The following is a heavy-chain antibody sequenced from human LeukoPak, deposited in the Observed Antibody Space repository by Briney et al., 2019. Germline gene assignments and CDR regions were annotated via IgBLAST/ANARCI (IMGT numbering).Heavy chain of an antibody. V-gene: IGHV3-7*01. CDR1: GFSFTNYW. D-gene: IGHD2-15*01. Sequence: PGGSLRLSCAASGFSFTNYWMIWVRQAPGKGLEWVANVKEDGTTKQYVDSVKGRFTISRDNAKNSLYLQMDSLRAEDTAVYYCVSQEVVPHWGQGTLVSVSS. CDR3: VSQEVVPH. J-gene: IGHJ4*02. CDR2: VKEDGTTK.